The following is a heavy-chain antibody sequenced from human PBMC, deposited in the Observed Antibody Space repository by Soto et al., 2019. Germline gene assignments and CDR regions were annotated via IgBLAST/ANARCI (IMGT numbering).Heavy chain of an antibody. Sequence: PSETLSPTCAIYGASFSPYHWSWIRQSPGKGLEWIGEVNLSGNTYYNPSFKTRVTMSVDASKNQFSLKMGSLTAADTAIYYCARSPTFYNYVWGNSTYWGQGALVTVSS. J-gene: IGHJ4*02. CDR2: VNLSGNT. V-gene: IGHV4-34*01. CDR1: GASFSPYH. D-gene: IGHD3-16*01. CDR3: ARSPTFYNYVWGNSTY.